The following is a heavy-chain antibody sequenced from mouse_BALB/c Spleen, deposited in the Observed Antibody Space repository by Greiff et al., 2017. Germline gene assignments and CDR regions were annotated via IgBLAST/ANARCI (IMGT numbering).Heavy chain of an antibody. CDR2: IRNKANGYTT. J-gene: IGHJ4*01. V-gene: IGHV7-3*02. D-gene: IGHD4-1*01. Sequence: EVKLVESGGGLVQPGGSLRLSCATSGFTFTDYYMSWVRQPPGKALEWLGFIRNKANGYTTEYSASVKGRFTISRDNSQSILYLQMNTLRAEDSATYYCARDMNWDEAMDYWGQGTSVTVSS. CDR1: GFTFTDYY. CDR3: ARDMNWDEAMDY.